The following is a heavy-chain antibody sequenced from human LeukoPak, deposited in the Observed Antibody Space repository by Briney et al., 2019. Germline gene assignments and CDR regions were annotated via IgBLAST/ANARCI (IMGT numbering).Heavy chain of an antibody. V-gene: IGHV1-69*05. CDR1: GGTFSSYA. J-gene: IGHJ4*02. CDR2: IIPIFGTA. CDR3: ASLPGIAVAGTGH. Sequence: SVKVSCKASGGTFSSYAISWVRQAPGQGLEWMGRIIPIFGTANYAQKFQGRVTITTDESTSTAYMELSSLRSEDTAVYYCASLPGIAVAGTGHWGQGTLVTVSS. D-gene: IGHD6-19*01.